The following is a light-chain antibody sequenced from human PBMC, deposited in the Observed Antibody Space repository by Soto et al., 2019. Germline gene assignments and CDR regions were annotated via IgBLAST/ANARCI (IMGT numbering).Light chain of an antibody. J-gene: IGKJ4*01. CDR3: MQALNMTLT. Sequence: DIVVTQSPLSLPVTPGEPASIACRSSQSLLHNNGYNYLDLYLQRPGQSPQLLIYLGSNRASGVPDRFSGSGSGTDFTLKISRVEAEDVGIYYCMQALNMTLTFGGGTKVEIK. CDR2: LGS. V-gene: IGKV2-28*01. CDR1: QSLLHNNGYNY.